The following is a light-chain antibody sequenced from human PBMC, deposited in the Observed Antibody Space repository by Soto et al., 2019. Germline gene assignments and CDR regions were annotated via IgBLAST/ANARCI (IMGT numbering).Light chain of an antibody. CDR1: QSVSSD. CDR3: QQYNDWPLT. J-gene: IGKJ1*01. V-gene: IGKV3-15*01. Sequence: EIVLTQSPYTLSLSPEERATLSCRASQSVSSDYLVWYQQKPGQAPRLLIYGASRRATGIPARFSGTGSGTEFTLTISSLQSEDFALYYCQQYNDWPLTFGQGTKVDI. CDR2: GAS.